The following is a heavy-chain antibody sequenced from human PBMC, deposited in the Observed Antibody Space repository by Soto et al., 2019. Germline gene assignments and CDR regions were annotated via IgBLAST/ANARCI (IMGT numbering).Heavy chain of an antibody. CDR2: IIPIFGTA. CDR1: GGTFSSYA. D-gene: IGHD5-18*01. V-gene: IGHV1-69*01. Sequence: QVQLVQSGAEVKKPGSSVKVSCKASGGTFSSYAISWVRQAPGQGLEWMGGIIPIFGTANYAQKFQGRVTITADDSTSTAYMELSSLRSEDTAVYYCAREGPIGIQLTQGGYYFDYWGQGTLVTVSS. CDR3: AREGPIGIQLTQGGYYFDY. J-gene: IGHJ4*02.